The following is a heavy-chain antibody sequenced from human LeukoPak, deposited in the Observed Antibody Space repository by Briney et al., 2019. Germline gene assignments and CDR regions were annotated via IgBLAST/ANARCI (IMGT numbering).Heavy chain of an antibody. J-gene: IGHJ6*03. V-gene: IGHV4-39*01. Sequence: SETLSLTCTVSGGSISSNIYYWGRIRQPPGKGLEWIGSIYYSGSTYYNPSLRSRVTISVDTSKNQFSLKLSAVTAADTAVYYCARRHRYYYYMDVWGKGTTVTVSS. CDR3: ARRHRYYYYMDV. CDR1: GGSISSNIYY. CDR2: IYYSGST.